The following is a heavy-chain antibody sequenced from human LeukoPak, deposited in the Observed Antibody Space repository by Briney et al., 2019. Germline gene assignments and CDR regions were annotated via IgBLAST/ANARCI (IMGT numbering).Heavy chain of an antibody. CDR2: ISSSSSYI. Sequence: GGSLRLSCAASGFTFSSYSMNWVRQAPGKGLEWVSFISSSSSYIYYADSVKGRFTISRDNAKNSLYLQMNSLRAEDTAVYYCARDPHGELWSLAGDYWGQGTLVTVSS. J-gene: IGHJ4*02. V-gene: IGHV3-21*01. D-gene: IGHD5-18*01. CDR1: GFTFSSYS. CDR3: ARDPHGELWSLAGDY.